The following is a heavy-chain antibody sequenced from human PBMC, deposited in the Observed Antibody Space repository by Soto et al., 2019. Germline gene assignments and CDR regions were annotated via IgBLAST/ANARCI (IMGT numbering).Heavy chain of an antibody. CDR1: GFTFRDYP. CDR2: IRTVSSAI. CDR3: ARETPSFDS. J-gene: IGHJ4*02. Sequence: GGSLILSCAASGFTFRDYPMNWVRQTPGKGLEWLSCIRTVSSAIYFADSVRGRFTISRDNARNSLYLQMTSLRDEDTAVYYCARETPSFDSWGQGTLVTVSS. D-gene: IGHD2-15*01. V-gene: IGHV3-48*02.